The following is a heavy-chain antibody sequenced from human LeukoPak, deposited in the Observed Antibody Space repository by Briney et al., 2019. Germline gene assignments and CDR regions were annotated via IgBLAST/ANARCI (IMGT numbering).Heavy chain of an antibody. V-gene: IGHV4-59*08. CDR1: GGSVSSYY. D-gene: IGHD2-21*02. CDR3: ARLQVHCGGDCYTRWFDP. CDR2: IYYSGST. J-gene: IGHJ5*02. Sequence: SETLSLTCTVSGGSVSSYYWSWIRQPPGKGLEWIAYIYYSGSTKYNPSLKSRVTTSLDRSKNQFSLKLRSVTAADTAVYYCARLQVHCGGDCYTRWFDPWGQGTLVTVSS.